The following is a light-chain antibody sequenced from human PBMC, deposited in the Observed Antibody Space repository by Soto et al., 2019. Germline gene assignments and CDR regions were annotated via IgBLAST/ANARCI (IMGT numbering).Light chain of an antibody. CDR1: SSNIGAGYD. CDR2: GNS. J-gene: IGLJ1*01. Sequence: QPVLTQPPSVSGAPGQRVTISCSGSSSNIGAGYDVNWYRQLPGTAPKLLLYGNSDRPSGVPDRFSGSKSGTSASLAITGLQAEDEADYFCQSYDRSLRTYVFGTATKLTVL. CDR3: QSYDRSLRTYV. V-gene: IGLV1-40*01.